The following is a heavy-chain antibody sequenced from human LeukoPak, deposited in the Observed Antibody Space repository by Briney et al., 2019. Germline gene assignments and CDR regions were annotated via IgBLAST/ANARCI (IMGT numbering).Heavy chain of an antibody. CDR3: ATVNLLGYCSSTSCYNNWFDP. CDR2: FDPEDGET. Sequence: RASVKVSCKVSGYTLTELSMHWVRQAPGKGLEWMEGFDPEDGETIYAQKFQGRVTMTEDTSTDTAYMELSSLRSEDTAVYYCATVNLLGYCSSTSCYNNWFDPWGQGTLVTVSS. CDR1: GYTLTELS. D-gene: IGHD2-2*02. J-gene: IGHJ5*02. V-gene: IGHV1-24*01.